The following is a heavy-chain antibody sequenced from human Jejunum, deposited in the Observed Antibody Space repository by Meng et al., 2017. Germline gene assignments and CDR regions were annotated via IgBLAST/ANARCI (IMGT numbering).Heavy chain of an antibody. CDR2: VYDSGST. J-gene: IGHJ4*02. CDR3: ATDVYGDGLAYLDY. CDR1: GGSVIGRSYD. D-gene: IGHD4-17*01. V-gene: IGHV4-61*01. Sequence: SETLSLTCAVSGGSVIGRSYDWTWIRQPRGKGLEWIGYVYDSGSTKYNPSLSSRVSISSDTAKNQFSLEQRSVTAADTAVYYCATDVYGDGLAYLDYWGQGSLVTVSS.